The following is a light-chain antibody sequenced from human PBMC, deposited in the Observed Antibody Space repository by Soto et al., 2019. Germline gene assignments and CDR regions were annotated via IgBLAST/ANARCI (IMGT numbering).Light chain of an antibody. J-gene: IGKJ2*01. Sequence: DIQMTQSPSTLSASVGDRVTITCRASQSVSRWLGWYQQKPGKAPRLLIYDASSLQSGVPSRFSGSGSETEFSLTISSLQPDDFAAYYCHQYDSYPYTFGQGTKLEIK. CDR1: QSVSRW. CDR2: DAS. V-gene: IGKV1-5*01. CDR3: HQYDSYPYT.